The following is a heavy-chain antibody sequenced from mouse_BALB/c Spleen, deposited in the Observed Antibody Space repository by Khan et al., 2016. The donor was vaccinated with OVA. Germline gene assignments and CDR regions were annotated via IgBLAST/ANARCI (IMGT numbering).Heavy chain of an antibody. V-gene: IGHV1-20*02. D-gene: IGHD1-1*01. Sequence: EVQLQQSGPELVRPGASVKISCKASGYSFTGYFMNWVMQSHGKSLEWIGRINPHIGETFYNQRFKDKATLTVDESSCTAHLGLRSLAAEDSAVYYCTRIYRSDFDYWGQGTTRTVSS. J-gene: IGHJ2*01. CDR3: TRIYRSDFDY. CDR1: GYSFTGYF. CDR2: INPHIGET.